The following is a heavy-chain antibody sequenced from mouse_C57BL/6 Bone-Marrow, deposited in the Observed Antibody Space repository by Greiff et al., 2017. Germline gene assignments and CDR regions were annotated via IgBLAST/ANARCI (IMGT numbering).Heavy chain of an antibody. CDR1: GFTFSSYA. J-gene: IGHJ3*01. CDR3: ARDRGPYYYGSSYGFAY. Sequence: DVMLVESGGGLVKPGGSLKLSCAASGFTFSSYAMSWVRQTPEKRLEWVATISDGGSYTYYPDNVKGRFTISSDNAKNNLYLQMSHLKSEDTAMYYCARDRGPYYYGSSYGFAYWGQGTLVTVSA. CDR2: ISDGGSYT. D-gene: IGHD1-1*01. V-gene: IGHV5-4*01.